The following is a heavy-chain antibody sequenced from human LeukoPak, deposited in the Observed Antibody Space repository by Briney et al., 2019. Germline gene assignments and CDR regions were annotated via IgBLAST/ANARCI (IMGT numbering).Heavy chain of an antibody. CDR1: GFTFSGSA. CDR3: ARAVAWNDDALDI. V-gene: IGHV3-73*01. D-gene: IGHD1-1*01. Sequence: GGSLRLSCAASGFTFSGSAMHWVRQASGKGLEWVGRIGSKANSYATAYAASVRGRFTVSRDDSKNTACLQMNSLKTEDTAVYYCARAVAWNDDALDIWGQGTMVTVSS. J-gene: IGHJ3*02. CDR2: IGSKANSYAT.